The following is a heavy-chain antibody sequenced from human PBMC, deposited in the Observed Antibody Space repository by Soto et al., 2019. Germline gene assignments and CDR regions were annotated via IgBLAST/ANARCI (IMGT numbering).Heavy chain of an antibody. CDR2: INAGNGNT. Sequence: GASVEVSCEACGYTFKSYAMHWVRQKPGQRLEWMGWINAGNGNTKYSQKFQGRVTITRDTSASTAYMELSSLRSEDTAVYYCASSVAGTWAANAFDIWGQGTMVTVSS. J-gene: IGHJ3*02. D-gene: IGHD6-19*01. V-gene: IGHV1-3*01. CDR3: ASSVAGTWAANAFDI. CDR1: GYTFKSYA.